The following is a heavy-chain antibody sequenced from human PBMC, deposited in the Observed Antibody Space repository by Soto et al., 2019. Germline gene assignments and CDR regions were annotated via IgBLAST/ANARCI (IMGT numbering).Heavy chain of an antibody. CDR3: ARAPLRGLVLFTHRQPPQGAAFDI. V-gene: IGHV6-1*01. Sequence: SQTLSLTCAISGDSVSSNSAAWNWIRQSPSRGLEWLGRTYYRSKWYNDYAVSVKSRITINPDTSKNPFSLQLNSVTPEDTAVYYCARAPLRGLVLFTHRQPPQGAAFDIWGQGTMVTVSS. CDR1: GDSVSSNSAA. J-gene: IGHJ3*02. D-gene: IGHD4-17*01. CDR2: TYYRSKWYN.